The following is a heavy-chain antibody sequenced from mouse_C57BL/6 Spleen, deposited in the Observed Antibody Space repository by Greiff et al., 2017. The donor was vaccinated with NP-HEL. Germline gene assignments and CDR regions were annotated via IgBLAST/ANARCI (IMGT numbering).Heavy chain of an antibody. CDR3: ARYNYDYYGAFAY. V-gene: IGHV5-17*01. CDR2: ISSGSSTI. J-gene: IGHJ3*01. D-gene: IGHD1-2*01. CDR1: GFTFSDYG. Sequence: EVQEVESGGGLVKPGGSLKLSCAASGFTFSDYGMHWVRQAPEKGLEWVAYISSGSSTIYYADTVKGRFTIFRDNAKNTLFLQMTRLRSEDTAMYYCARYNYDYYGAFAYWGQGTLVTVSA.